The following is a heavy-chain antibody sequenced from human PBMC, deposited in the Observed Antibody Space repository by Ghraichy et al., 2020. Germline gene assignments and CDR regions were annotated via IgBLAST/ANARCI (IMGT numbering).Heavy chain of an antibody. Sequence: GSLRLSCAASGFAVSSNYMNWVRQAPGKGLEWVSIIYSGGSTYYADSVKGRFTISRDNSKNTVYLQMNSLRAEDTAVYYCERDLQPGVWGQGTTVTVSS. V-gene: IGHV3-53*01. CDR1: GFAVSSNY. J-gene: IGHJ6*02. D-gene: IGHD4-11*01. CDR2: IYSGGST. CDR3: ERDLQPGV.